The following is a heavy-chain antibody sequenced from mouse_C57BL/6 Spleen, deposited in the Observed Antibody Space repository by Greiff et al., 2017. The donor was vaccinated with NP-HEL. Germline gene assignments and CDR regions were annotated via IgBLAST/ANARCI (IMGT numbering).Heavy chain of an antibody. CDR2: IYPSDSET. CDR3: ARGITGTFYFDY. CDR1: GYTFTSYW. Sequence: VQLQQPGAELVRPGSSVKLSCKASGYTFTSYWMDWVKQRPGQGLEWIGNIYPSDSETHYNQKFKDKATLTVDKSSSTAYMQLSSLTSEDSAVYYCARGITGTFYFDYWGQGTTLTVSS. J-gene: IGHJ2*01. V-gene: IGHV1-61*01. D-gene: IGHD4-1*01.